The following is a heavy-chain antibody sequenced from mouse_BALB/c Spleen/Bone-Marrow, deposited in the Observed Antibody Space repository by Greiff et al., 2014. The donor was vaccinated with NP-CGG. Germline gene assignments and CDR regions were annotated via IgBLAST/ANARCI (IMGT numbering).Heavy chain of an antibody. D-gene: IGHD3-1*01. V-gene: IGHV1-5*01. J-gene: IGHJ2*01. Sequence: VQLQQPGTVLARPGAAVKMSCKASGYTFSNYWMHWVKQRPGQGLEWIGTIYPGNSDTTYNQKFKGKAKLTAVTSTSTAYMDLSSLTNEDSAAYYCTTLARTNFDYWGQGTTLTVSS. CDR3: TTLARTNFDY. CDR1: GYTFSNYW. CDR2: IYPGNSDT.